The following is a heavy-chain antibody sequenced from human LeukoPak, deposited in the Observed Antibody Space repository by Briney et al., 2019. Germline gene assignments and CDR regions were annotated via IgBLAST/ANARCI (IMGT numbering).Heavy chain of an antibody. CDR3: ARQIGETDSSGYWGADGNWFDP. Sequence: ASVKVSCKASGYTFTSYYMRWVRQAPGQGLEWMGIINPSGGSTSYAQKFQGRVTMTRDMSTSTVYMELSSLRSEDTAVYYCARQIGETDSSGYWGADGNWFDPWGQGTLVTVSS. CDR2: INPSGGST. V-gene: IGHV1-46*01. CDR1: GYTFTSYY. D-gene: IGHD3-22*01. J-gene: IGHJ5*02.